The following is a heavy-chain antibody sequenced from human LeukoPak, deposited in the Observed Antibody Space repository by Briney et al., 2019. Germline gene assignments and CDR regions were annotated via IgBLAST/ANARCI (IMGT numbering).Heavy chain of an antibody. CDR2: IYSGGDT. V-gene: IGHV4-59*08. CDR1: GGSISTYY. Sequence: PSETLSLTCTVSGGSISTYYWTWVRQPPGKGLEWIGYIYSGGDTNYNPSLKSRVTISVDTSKNQFSLKLTSVTAADAAVYYCARSVGGTYYWIDYWGQGTLVTVSS. J-gene: IGHJ4*02. D-gene: IGHD1-26*01. CDR3: ARSVGGTYYWIDY.